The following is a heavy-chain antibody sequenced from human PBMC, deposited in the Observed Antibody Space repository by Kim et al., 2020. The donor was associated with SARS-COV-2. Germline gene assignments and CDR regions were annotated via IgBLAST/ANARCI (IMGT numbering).Heavy chain of an antibody. CDR3: ARTSGWEAPPGFDP. CDR1: GYTFTGYY. D-gene: IGHD6-19*01. CDR2: INPNSGGT. V-gene: IGHV1-2*06. J-gene: IGHJ5*02. Sequence: ASVKVSCKASGYTFTGYYMHWVRQAPGQGLEWRGRINPNSGGTNYAQKFQGRVTMTRDTSISTAYMELSRLRSDDTAVYYCARTSGWEAPPGFDPWGQGTLVTVSS.